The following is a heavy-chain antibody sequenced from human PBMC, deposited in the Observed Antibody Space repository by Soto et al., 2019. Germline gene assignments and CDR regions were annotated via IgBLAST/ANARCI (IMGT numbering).Heavy chain of an antibody. CDR3: ARALPEYYDFWSGYWAHFDY. CDR2: ISYDGSNK. D-gene: IGHD3-3*01. J-gene: IGHJ4*02. V-gene: IGHV3-30-3*01. Sequence: GGSLRLSCAASGFTFSSYAMHWVRRAPGKGLEWVAVISYDGSNKYYADSVKGRFTISRDNSKNTLYLQMNSLRAEDTAVYYCARALPEYYDFWSGYWAHFDYWGQGTLVTVSS. CDR1: GFTFSSYA.